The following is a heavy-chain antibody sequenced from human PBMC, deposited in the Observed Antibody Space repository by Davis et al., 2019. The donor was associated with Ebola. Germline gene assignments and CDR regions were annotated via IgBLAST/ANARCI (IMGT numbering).Heavy chain of an antibody. J-gene: IGHJ4*02. CDR3: ARNGDYIWGSYRQPYFDY. CDR2: LNPKSGGT. CDR1: GYTFTGYY. D-gene: IGHD3-16*02. V-gene: IGHV1-2*04. Sequence: ASVKVSCKASGYTFTGYYMHWVRKAPGHGLEWMGWLNPKSGGTNYAQKFQGWVTMTRDTSISTAYMELSRLRSDDTAVYYCARNGDYIWGSYRQPYFDYWGQRTLVTVSS.